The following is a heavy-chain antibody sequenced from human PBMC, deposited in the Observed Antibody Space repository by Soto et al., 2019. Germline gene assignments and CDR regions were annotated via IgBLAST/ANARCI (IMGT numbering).Heavy chain of an antibody. V-gene: IGHV4-34*01. J-gene: IGHJ5*02. Sequence: ETLSXTCAVYGGSFSSYYWSWIRQPPGKGLEWIGEINHSGSTNYNPSLKSRVTISVDTSKNQFSLKLSSVTAADTAVYYCARGDLTTEGAWGQGTPVTVSS. CDR1: GGSFSSYY. CDR2: INHSGST. CDR3: ARGDLTTEGA. D-gene: IGHD4-17*01.